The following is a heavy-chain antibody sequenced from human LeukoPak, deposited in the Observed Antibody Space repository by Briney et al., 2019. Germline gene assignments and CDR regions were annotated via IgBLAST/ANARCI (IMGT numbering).Heavy chain of an antibody. CDR1: GFTFSNYA. Sequence: GGSLRLSCAASGFTFSNYAMSWVRQAPGKGPEWVSGISGSGGSTYYADSVKGRFSISRDNSKNTLYLQMNSLRAEDTAVYYCAKQIASTGRSYYYYSMDVWGQGTTVTVSS. CDR3: AKQIASTGRSYYYYSMDV. J-gene: IGHJ6*02. V-gene: IGHV3-23*01. CDR2: ISGSGGST. D-gene: IGHD6-13*01.